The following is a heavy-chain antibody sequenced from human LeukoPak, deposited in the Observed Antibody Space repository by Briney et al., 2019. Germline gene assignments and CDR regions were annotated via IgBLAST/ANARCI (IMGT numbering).Heavy chain of an antibody. CDR1: GFTVSSIH. CDR2: ISYDGRNK. CDR3: AKGPLRGTAAAIDY. D-gene: IGHD2-2*01. V-gene: IGHV3-30*18. J-gene: IGHJ4*02. Sequence: GGSLRLSCAASGFTVSSIHMVWVRQAPGKGLEWVAVISYDGRNKHYPDSVKGRFTISRDISTDTLWLQMDSLRTEDTAVYYCAKGPLRGTAAAIDYWGQGTLVTVSS.